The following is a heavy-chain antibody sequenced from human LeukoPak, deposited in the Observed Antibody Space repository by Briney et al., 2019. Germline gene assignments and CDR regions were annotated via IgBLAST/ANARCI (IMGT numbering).Heavy chain of an antibody. V-gene: IGHV3-30*18. D-gene: IGHD1-26*01. Sequence: PAGSLRLSCEASRFKFSSYGMHWVRQAPGKGLQWVAVISYDGTNKYYGDSVKGRFSISRDNSKNTLYLRMNNLRAEDTAVYYCAKHWSQYSGSSYFDYWGQGTLVTVSS. CDR1: RFKFSSYG. CDR2: ISYDGTNK. J-gene: IGHJ4*02. CDR3: AKHWSQYSGSSYFDY.